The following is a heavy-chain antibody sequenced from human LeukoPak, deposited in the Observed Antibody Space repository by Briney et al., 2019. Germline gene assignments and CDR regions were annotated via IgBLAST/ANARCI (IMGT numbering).Heavy chain of an antibody. CDR1: GFTFGAYA. CDR2: ISWNSGTI. Sequence: GGSLRLSCAASGFTFGAYAMHWVRQAPGKGLEWVSGISWNSGTIRYADSVKGRFTISRDNAKNSLYLQMNSLRAEDTALYFCAVDLYSSVWYGAFDMWGQGTMVTVST. CDR3: AVDLYSSVWYGAFDM. J-gene: IGHJ3*02. D-gene: IGHD6-19*01. V-gene: IGHV3-9*01.